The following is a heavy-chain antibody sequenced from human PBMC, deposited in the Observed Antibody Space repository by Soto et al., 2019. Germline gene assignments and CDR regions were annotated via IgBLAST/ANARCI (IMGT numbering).Heavy chain of an antibody. CDR3: AREVYDSSGYYCGL. D-gene: IGHD3-22*01. CDR2: IHHNGNT. CDR1: GDSISSGGYS. V-gene: IGHV4-61*08. Sequence: SETLSLTCAVSGDSISSGGYSWSWIRQPPGKGLEWIGNIHHNGNTKYNPSLKSRVTMSVDTSKNQFSLKLISETAADTAKYFCAREVYDSSGYYCGLWGQGTLVTVSS. J-gene: IGHJ4*02.